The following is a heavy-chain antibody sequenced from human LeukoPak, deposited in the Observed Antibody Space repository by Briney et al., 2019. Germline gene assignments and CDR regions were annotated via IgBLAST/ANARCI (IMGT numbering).Heavy chain of an antibody. D-gene: IGHD1-1*01. CDR3: ARNGGHNPTQ. Sequence: SETLTLPCDVSGASISRGRWWSWVRQPPGKGLEWIGEFSHSGITNFNPSLKSRVTISVDKSRNQFSLNLISVTAADTAVYFCARNGGHNPTQWGQRTLVTVSS. CDR1: GASISRGRW. V-gene: IGHV4-4*02. J-gene: IGHJ4*02. CDR2: FSHSGIT.